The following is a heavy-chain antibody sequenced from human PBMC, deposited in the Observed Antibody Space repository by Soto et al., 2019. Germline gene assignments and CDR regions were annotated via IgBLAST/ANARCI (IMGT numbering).Heavy chain of an antibody. D-gene: IGHD6-13*01. V-gene: IGHV1-69*02. Sequence: QVQLVQSGAEVKKPGSSVKVSCKASGGTFSSYTISWVRQAPGQGLEWMGRIIPILGIANYAQKFQGRVTITADKATSTAYMELSSLRSEDTAVYYCARGQQLVDSWFDPWGQGTLVTVSS. CDR1: GGTFSSYT. CDR3: ARGQQLVDSWFDP. J-gene: IGHJ5*02. CDR2: IIPILGIA.